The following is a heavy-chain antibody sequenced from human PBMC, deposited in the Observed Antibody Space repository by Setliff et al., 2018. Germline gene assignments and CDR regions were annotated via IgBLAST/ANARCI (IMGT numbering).Heavy chain of an antibody. CDR3: SRLVRYCTATSCQRLSGGEF. V-gene: IGHV1-18*01. D-gene: IGHD2-2*01. CDR1: GYTFTDYG. Sequence: ASVKVSCKASGYTFTDYGISWVRQAPGQGLEWMGWISPYTGNTFYAPQFQGRVTLTTDTSAGTAYMELSSLTFDDTAVYFCSRLVRYCTATSCQRLSGGEFWGQGTLVTVSS. CDR2: ISPYTGNT. J-gene: IGHJ4*02.